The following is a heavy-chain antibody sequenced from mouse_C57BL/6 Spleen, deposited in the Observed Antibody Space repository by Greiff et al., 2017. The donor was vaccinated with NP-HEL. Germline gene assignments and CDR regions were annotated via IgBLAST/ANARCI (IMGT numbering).Heavy chain of an antibody. Sequence: QVQLKQSGAELVRPGTSVKVSCKASGYAFTNYLIEWVKQRPGQGLEWIGVINPGSGGTNYNEKFKGKATLTADKSSSTAYMQLSSLTSEDSAVYFCARCGSSDFDVWGTGTTVTVSS. CDR1: GYAFTNYL. V-gene: IGHV1-54*01. CDR3: ARCGSSDFDV. D-gene: IGHD1-1*01. CDR2: INPGSGGT. J-gene: IGHJ1*03.